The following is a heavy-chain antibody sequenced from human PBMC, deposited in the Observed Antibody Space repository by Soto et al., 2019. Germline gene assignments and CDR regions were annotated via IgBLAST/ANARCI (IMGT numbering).Heavy chain of an antibody. CDR1: GYTFTSYA. CDR3: ARVASGYSGYGSNYFDY. Sequence: QVQLVQSGAEVKKPGASVKVSCKASGYTFTSYAMHWVRQAPGQRLEWIGWINAGNGNTKYSQKFQGRVTITRDTSASTAYMELSSLRSEDTAVYYCARVASGYSGYGSNYFDYWGQGTLVTVSS. CDR2: INAGNGNT. V-gene: IGHV1-3*01. J-gene: IGHJ4*02. D-gene: IGHD5-12*01.